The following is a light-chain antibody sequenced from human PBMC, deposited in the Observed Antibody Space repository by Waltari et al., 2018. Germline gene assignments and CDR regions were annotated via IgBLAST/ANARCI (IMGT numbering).Light chain of an antibody. CDR1: SGPLSRPPS. J-gene: IGLJ3*02. Sequence: QTVVTQEPSLSVSPGGTVTLTFALSSGPLSRPPSPSWYQQTPGHPPRTLVYKASSRSSGVPDRFSGSTLGNKAALTITGAQADDEADYYCLIYMGSGIWVFGGGTKLTVL. CDR2: KAS. CDR3: LIYMGSGIWV. V-gene: IGLV8-61*01.